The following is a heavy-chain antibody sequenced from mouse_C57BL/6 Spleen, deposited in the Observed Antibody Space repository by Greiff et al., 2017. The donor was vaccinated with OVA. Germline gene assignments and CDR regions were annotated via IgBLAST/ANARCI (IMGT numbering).Heavy chain of an antibody. CDR2: INYDGSST. CDR3: ARGHLVFDY. J-gene: IGHJ2*01. V-gene: IGHV5-16*01. D-gene: IGHD3-1*01. Sequence: EVQLVESEGGLVQPGRSMKLSCTASGFTFSDYYMAWVRQVPEKGLEWVANINYDGSSTYYLDSLKSRFIISRDNAKNILYLQMSSLKSEDTATDSCARGHLVFDYWGQGTTLTVSS. CDR1: GFTFSDYY.